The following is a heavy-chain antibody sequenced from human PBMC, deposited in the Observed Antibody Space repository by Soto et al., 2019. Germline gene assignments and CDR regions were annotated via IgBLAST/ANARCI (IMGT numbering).Heavy chain of an antibody. V-gene: IGHV3-74*01. CDR2: ISSDGTTT. J-gene: IGHJ1*01. CDR3: AIQDCTNDVCREAAVTVGGALES. Sequence: EVQLVQSGGGSAQPGASLRLSCSASGFTFRKFWMHWVRQVPGKGPVWVSYISSDGTTTDYADSVKGRFTISRDNAKEALYLQMDSLRAEDTAVYYCAIQDCTNDVCREAAVTVGGALESWGQGTLVTVSS. CDR1: GFTFRKFW. D-gene: IGHD2-8*01.